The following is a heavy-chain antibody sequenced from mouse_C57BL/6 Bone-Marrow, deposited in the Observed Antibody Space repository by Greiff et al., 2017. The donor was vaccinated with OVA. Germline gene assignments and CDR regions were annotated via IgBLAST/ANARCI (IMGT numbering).Heavy chain of an antibody. CDR3: HDGYSWYFDV. CDR2: YPGSGNTY. J-gene: IGHJ1*03. CDR1: YTFTDYYM. V-gene: IGHV1-83*01. Sequence: VQLQQSGPELVKPGASVKMSCKASGYTFTDYYMHWVKQKPGKGLEWIGEIYPGSGNTYYNEKFKGKATLTADTSSSTAYMQLSSLTSEDSAVYFCAHDGYSWYFDVWGTGTTVTVSS. D-gene: IGHD2-3*01.